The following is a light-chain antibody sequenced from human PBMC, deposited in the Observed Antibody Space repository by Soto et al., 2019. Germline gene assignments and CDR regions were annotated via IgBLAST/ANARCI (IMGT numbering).Light chain of an antibody. CDR1: QSISTW. CDR2: DAS. CDR3: QQYDSYSWT. V-gene: IGKV1-5*01. J-gene: IGKJ1*01. Sequence: DIQMTQSPSTLSASAGDTVTITCRASQSISTWLAWYQQKPGKAPKLLIFDASSLQSGVPSRSSGSGSGTEFTLTISSLQPDDFATYYCQQYDSYSWTFGQGTKVDIK.